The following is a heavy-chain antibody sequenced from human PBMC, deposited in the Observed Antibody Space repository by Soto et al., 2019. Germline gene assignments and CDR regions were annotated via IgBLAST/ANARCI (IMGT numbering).Heavy chain of an antibody. CDR3: ASSGSECSSTSCYGSYYYDMDV. V-gene: IGHV4-34*01. J-gene: IGHJ6*03. D-gene: IGHD2-2*01. Sequence: SETLSLTCAVYGGSFSGYYWSWIRQPPGKGLEWIGEINHSGSTNYNPSLKSRVTISVDTSKNQFSLKLSSVTAADTAVYYCASSGSECSSTSCYGSYYYDMDVWGKGTTVTGSS. CDR2: INHSGST. CDR1: GGSFSGYY.